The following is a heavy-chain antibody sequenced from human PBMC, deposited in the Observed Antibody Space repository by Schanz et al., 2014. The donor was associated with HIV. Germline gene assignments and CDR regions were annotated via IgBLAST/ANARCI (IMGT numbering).Heavy chain of an antibody. CDR2: FIPIFGTT. D-gene: IGHD5-18*01. V-gene: IGHV1-69*01. CDR1: GGTLSSNT. J-gene: IGHJ3*02. CDR3: ASGRFDTVIWWGDAFLI. Sequence: QVQLVQSGAEVKKSGSSVKVSCKASGGTLSSNTINWVRQAPGRGLEWMGGFIPIFGTTNYAQKFQGRVTITADESTSTAYMELSSLRSEDTAVYYCASGRFDTVIWWGDAFLIWGRGTMVTVSS.